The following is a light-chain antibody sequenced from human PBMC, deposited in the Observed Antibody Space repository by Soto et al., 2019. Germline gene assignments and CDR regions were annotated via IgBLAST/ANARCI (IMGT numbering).Light chain of an antibody. J-gene: IGKJ2*01. CDR1: QSLVYSDGNTY. Sequence: VVVTQSPLSLPVTLGQPASISCRSSQSLVYSDGNTYLNWFQQRTGQSPRRLIYKVSNRDFGVSYRFSGSESGTDLTLKISCVQAEYVGVYYCVQGTYCPYSFGTGTKSEI. CDR3: VQGTYCPYS. CDR2: KVS. V-gene: IGKV2-30*01.